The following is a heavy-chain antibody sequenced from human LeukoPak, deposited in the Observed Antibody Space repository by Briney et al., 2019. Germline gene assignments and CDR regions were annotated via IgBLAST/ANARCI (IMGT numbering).Heavy chain of an antibody. CDR3: ASRPYSYSSKDYYFYYMDV. J-gene: IGHJ6*03. Sequence: SVKVSCKTSGGTFSSYAISWVRQAPGQGLEWMGGIIPIFGTANYAQKFQGRVTITADKSTSTAYMELSSLRSEDTAVYYCASRPYSYSSKDYYFYYMDVWGKGTTVTVSS. CDR2: IIPIFGTA. D-gene: IGHD1-26*01. CDR1: GGTFSSYA. V-gene: IGHV1-69*06.